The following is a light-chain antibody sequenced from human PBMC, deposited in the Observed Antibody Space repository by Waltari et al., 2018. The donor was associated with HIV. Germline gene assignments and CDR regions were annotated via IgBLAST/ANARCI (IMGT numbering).Light chain of an antibody. J-gene: IGKJ5*01. Sequence: DIQMTQSPSSVSASVGERVTITCRASPGIGNWLAWYQQKPGKAPNLLIYAASTLQSGVPSRFSGSGSGTDFTLTISSLQPEDFGTYYCQQARGFPITVGQGTRLEIK. CDR3: QQARGFPIT. V-gene: IGKV1D-12*01. CDR1: PGIGNW. CDR2: AAS.